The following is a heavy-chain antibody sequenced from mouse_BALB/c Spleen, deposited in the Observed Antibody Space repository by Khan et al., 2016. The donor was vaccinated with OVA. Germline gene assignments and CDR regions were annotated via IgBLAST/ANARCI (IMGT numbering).Heavy chain of an antibody. Sequence: EVELVESGGGLVQPGGSRKLSCAASGFTFIDYGMAWVRQTPGKGPEWIAFISSVAYSIYYADTVTGRFTLSRENAKNTLYLAMSSLRSDDTAMYYCARGGFAYWGQGTLVTVSA. V-gene: IGHV5-15*02. CDR2: ISSVAYSI. CDR3: ARGGFAY. CDR1: GFTFIDYG. J-gene: IGHJ3*01.